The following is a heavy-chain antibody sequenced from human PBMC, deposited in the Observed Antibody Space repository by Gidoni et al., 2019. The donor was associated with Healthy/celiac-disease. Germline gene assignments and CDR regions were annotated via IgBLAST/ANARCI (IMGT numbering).Heavy chain of an antibody. V-gene: IGHV3-30*18. Sequence: QVQLVESGGGVVQPGRSLRLSCAASGFTFSSYGMHWVRQAQGKGLEWVEVKSYDGSNKDYADSVKGRFTIARDNSKNTLYLQMNSLRAEDTAVYYCAKDVRSGWYWGVFDYWGQGTLVTVSS. CDR1: GFTFSSYG. CDR3: AKDVRSGWYWGVFDY. D-gene: IGHD6-19*01. CDR2: KSYDGSNK. J-gene: IGHJ4*02.